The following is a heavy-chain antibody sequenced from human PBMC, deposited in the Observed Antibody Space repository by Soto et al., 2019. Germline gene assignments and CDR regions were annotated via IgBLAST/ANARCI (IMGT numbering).Heavy chain of an antibody. J-gene: IGHJ4*02. CDR1: GYTFTSYG. D-gene: IGHD1-26*01. CDR2: ISAYNGNT. Sequence: QVQLVQSGAEVKKPGAAVKVSCKASGYTFTSYGISWVRQAPGQVLEWMGWISAYNGNTNNAQKFQGRVTMTTDTSTSTADKEPRRLRSDEKAVDYSARDARSGSGSRGDFDDGGQGTLVTVSS. V-gene: IGHV1-18*01. CDR3: ARDARSGSGSRGDFDD.